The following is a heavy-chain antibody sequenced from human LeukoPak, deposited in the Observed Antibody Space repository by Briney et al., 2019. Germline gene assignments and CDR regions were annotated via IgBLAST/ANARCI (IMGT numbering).Heavy chain of an antibody. D-gene: IGHD3/OR15-3a*01. J-gene: IGHJ5*02. CDR2: VYNSGST. CDR3: ARGRRLFMIFGGSFDP. Sequence: KSSETLSLTCTVSGGSISSDYWSWIRQPPAKRLEWIVYVYNSGSTNYNPSLKSRVTISIDTSKNQFSLKLSSVTAADTAVYYCARGRRLFMIFGGSFDPWGQGTLVTVSS. V-gene: IGHV4-59*01. CDR1: GGSISSDY.